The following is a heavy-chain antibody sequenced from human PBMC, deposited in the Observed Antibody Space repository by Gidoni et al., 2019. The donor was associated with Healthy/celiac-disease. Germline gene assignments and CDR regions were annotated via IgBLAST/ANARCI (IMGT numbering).Heavy chain of an antibody. J-gene: IGHJ4*02. CDR3: ARTPRGSYPNFDY. V-gene: IGHV2-70*04. D-gene: IGHD1-26*01. Sequence: QLTFLETGPSLVNPTQIHTLTSTFSGYSIRTSGIRVSWIRQPPEKALEWLARIDWDDDKFYSTSLKTRLTISKDTSKNQVVLTMTNMDPVDTATYYCARTPRGSYPNFDYWGQGTLVTVSS. CDR1: GYSIRTSGIR. CDR2: IDWDDDK.